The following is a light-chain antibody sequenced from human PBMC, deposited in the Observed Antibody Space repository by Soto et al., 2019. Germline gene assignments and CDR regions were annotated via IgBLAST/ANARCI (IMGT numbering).Light chain of an antibody. CDR2: AAS. CDR3: QKYSSVPV. Sequence: DLQMTQSPTSLSASVGDRVTITCRASQGIRNYVAWYQQIPGKAPKLLIYAASTLQSGVPSRFSCSGFGTDFTLTINGLQPEDVATYSCQKYSSVPVFGPGTKVEIK. J-gene: IGKJ3*01. CDR1: QGIRNY. V-gene: IGKV1-27*01.